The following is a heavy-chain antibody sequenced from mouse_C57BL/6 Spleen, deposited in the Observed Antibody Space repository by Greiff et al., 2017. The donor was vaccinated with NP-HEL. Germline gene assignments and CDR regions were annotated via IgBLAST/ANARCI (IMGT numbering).Heavy chain of an antibody. CDR1: GFTFSDYY. CDR2: INYDGSST. Sequence: DVMLVESEGGLVQPGSSMKLSCTASGFTFSDYYMAWVRQVPEKGLEWVANINYDGSSTYYLDSLKSRFIISRDNAKNILYLQMSSLKSEDTATYYCARDRGYDDYYAMDYWGQGTSVTVSS. CDR3: ARDRGYDDYYAMDY. V-gene: IGHV5-16*01. D-gene: IGHD2-2*01. J-gene: IGHJ4*01.